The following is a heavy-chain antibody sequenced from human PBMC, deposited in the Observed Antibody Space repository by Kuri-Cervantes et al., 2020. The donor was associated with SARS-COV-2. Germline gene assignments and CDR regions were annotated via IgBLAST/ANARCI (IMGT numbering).Heavy chain of an antibody. CDR3: ARDYEPAAQLTYYYYYGMDV. V-gene: IGHV3-69-1*01. CDR1: GFTFIDHY. CDR2: ISSSSYI. Sequence: GESLKISCAASGFTFIDHYMNWVRQAPGKGLEWVSYISSSSYIYYADSVKGRFTISRDNAKNSLYLQMNSLRAEDTAVYYCARDYEPAAQLTYYYYYGMDVWGQGTTVTVSS. D-gene: IGHD2-2*01. J-gene: IGHJ6*02.